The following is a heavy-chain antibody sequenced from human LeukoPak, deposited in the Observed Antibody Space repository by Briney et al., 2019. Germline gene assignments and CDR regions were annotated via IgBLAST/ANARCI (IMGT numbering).Heavy chain of an antibody. CDR2: INPNSGGT. CDR3: ARISRQLVPDY. CDR1: GYTFTSYG. V-gene: IGHV1-2*02. D-gene: IGHD6-6*01. Sequence: GASVKVSCKASGYTFTSYGISWVRQAPGQGLEWMGWINPNSGGTNYAQKFQGRVTMTRDTSISTAYMELSRLRSDDTAVYYCARISRQLVPDYWGQGTLVTVSS. J-gene: IGHJ4*02.